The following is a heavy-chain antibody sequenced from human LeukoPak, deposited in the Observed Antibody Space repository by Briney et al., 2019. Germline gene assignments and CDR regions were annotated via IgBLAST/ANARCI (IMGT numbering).Heavy chain of an antibody. CDR3: ARVIADVGYSSGWTDYFDY. D-gene: IGHD6-19*01. CDR2: IYYSGST. Sequence: PSETLSLTCTVSGGSISSGGYNWSGIRQHPGKGLEWVGYIYYSGSTYYNPSLKSRVTISVDTSKNQFSLKLSSVTAADTAVYYCARVIADVGYSSGWTDYFDYWGQGTLVTVSS. J-gene: IGHJ4*02. CDR1: GGSISSGGYN. V-gene: IGHV4-31*03.